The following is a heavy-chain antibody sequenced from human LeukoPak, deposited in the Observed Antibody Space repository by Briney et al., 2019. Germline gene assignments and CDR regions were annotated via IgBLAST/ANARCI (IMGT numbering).Heavy chain of an antibody. D-gene: IGHD1-26*01. Sequence: GTSLRLSCTASGFNFGIYGMHWVRQAPGKGLEWVANIKQDGSEKYYVDSVKGRFTVSRDNAKNSLYLQMNSLRAEDTAVYYCAREPESYPFDYWGQGTLVTVSS. V-gene: IGHV3-7*01. CDR3: AREPESYPFDY. CDR2: IKQDGSEK. J-gene: IGHJ4*02. CDR1: GFNFGIYG.